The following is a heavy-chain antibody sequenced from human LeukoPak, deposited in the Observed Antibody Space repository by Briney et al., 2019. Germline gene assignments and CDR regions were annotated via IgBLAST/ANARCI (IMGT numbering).Heavy chain of an antibody. CDR2: IRYDGSNK. V-gene: IGHV3-30*02. CDR3: AKAFTTVTTLYPVDI. J-gene: IGHJ3*02. Sequence: SGGSLRLSCAASGFTFSSYGMHWVRQAPGKGREWVAFIRYDGSNKYYADSVKGRFTISRDHSKNTLYLPMTSLRAEDTAVYYCAKAFTTVTTLYPVDIWGQGTMVTVSS. D-gene: IGHD4-17*01. CDR1: GFTFSSYG.